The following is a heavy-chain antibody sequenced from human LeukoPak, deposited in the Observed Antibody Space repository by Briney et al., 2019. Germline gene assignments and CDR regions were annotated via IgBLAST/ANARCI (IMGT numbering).Heavy chain of an antibody. CDR2: IYTSGST. V-gene: IGHV4-4*07. CDR1: GVSITIYY. CDR3: ARDRVLRGSGSYYSWDAFDI. Sequence: PSETLSLTCTVSGVSITIYYWSWIRQPAGKGLEWIGRIYTSGSTNYNPSLKSRVTISVDTSKNQFSLKLSSVTAADTAVYYCARDRVLRGSGSYYSWDAFDIWGQGTMVTVSS. J-gene: IGHJ3*02. D-gene: IGHD3-10*01.